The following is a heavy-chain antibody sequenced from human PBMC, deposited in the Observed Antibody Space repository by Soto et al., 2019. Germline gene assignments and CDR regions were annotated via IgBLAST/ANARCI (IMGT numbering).Heavy chain of an antibody. D-gene: IGHD6-13*01. V-gene: IGHV1-69*01. J-gene: IGHJ6*01. CDR2: IVPIFGTP. CDR3: ARAKAGTECHQGMYG. CDR1: GGLFNTYA. Sequence: QVQLVQSGAEVKKHGSSVKVSCAGSGGLFNTYAVSWVRQTPGHGLEWMGGIVPIFGTPNYAQKFQDRVTITAEESTSTAYMERSCLTSEDTAMYFCARAKAGTECHQGMYGWGQGTTVIVSS.